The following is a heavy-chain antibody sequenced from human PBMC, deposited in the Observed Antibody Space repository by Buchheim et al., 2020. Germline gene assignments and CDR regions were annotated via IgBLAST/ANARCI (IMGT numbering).Heavy chain of an antibody. V-gene: IGHV4-34*01. D-gene: IGHD6-13*01. CDR3: ARVMYSRPYDGAFDM. CDR1: GGSFSGYS. CDR2: INQSGGT. Sequence: QVQLYQWGAGLLKPSETLSLTCAVYGGSFSGYSWSWIRQPPGKGLEWIGEINQSGGTNDSPSLKSRVTISVDTFKNRFSLNLYSVTAADTAVYYCARVMYSRPYDGAFDMWGLGT. J-gene: IGHJ3*02.